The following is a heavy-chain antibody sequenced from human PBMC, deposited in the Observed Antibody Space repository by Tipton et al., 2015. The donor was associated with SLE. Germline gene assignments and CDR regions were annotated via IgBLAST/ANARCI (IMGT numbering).Heavy chain of an antibody. Sequence: SLRLSCAASGFIFSDYPMSWVRQAPGKGLEWVADLKEDGSEKYYVDSVKGRFTISRDNAKNSLSLQMNSLRVEDTAVYYCARGGFSIVQGVIKGAEYFQHWGQGTLVTVSS. CDR2: LKEDGSEK. CDR3: ARGGFSIVQGVIKGAEYFQH. D-gene: IGHD3-10*01. V-gene: IGHV3-7*04. J-gene: IGHJ1*01. CDR1: GFIFSDYP.